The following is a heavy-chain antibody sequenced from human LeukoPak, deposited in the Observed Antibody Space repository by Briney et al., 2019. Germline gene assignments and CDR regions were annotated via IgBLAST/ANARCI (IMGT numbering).Heavy chain of an antibody. Sequence: GGSLRLSCAAPGFVFSTYDMHWVRQAPGKGLEWVSFIGSAGDTYYPGSVKGRFTISRENAKNSLFLQMNNLRAGDTAVYYCARGGRKWDDYYYYYMDVWGKGTTVTVSS. CDR3: ARGGRKWDDYYYYYMDV. CDR2: IGSAGDT. CDR1: GFVFSTYD. D-gene: IGHD1-26*01. J-gene: IGHJ6*03. V-gene: IGHV3-13*01.